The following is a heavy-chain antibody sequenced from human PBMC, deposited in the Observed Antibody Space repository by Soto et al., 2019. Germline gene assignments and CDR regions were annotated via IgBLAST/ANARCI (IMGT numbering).Heavy chain of an antibody. CDR3: AKSSSSWYDGDYYYGMDV. J-gene: IGHJ6*02. CDR1: GYTFTGYY. D-gene: IGHD6-13*01. V-gene: IGHV1-2*02. Sequence: ASVKVSCKSSGYTFTGYYMHWVRQAPGQGLEWMGWINPNSGGTNYAQKFQGRVTMTRDTSISTAYMELSRLRSDDTAVYYCAKSSSSWYDGDYYYGMDVWGQGTTVTAP. CDR2: INPNSGGT.